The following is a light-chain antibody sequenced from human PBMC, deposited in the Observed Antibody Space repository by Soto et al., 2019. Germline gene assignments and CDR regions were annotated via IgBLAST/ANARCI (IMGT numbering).Light chain of an antibody. J-gene: IGLJ3*02. CDR2: GNS. CDR1: SSNIGAGYD. V-gene: IGLV1-40*01. CDR3: QSYDSGLSGSV. Sequence: QSVLTQPPSVSGAPGQRVTISCTGSSSNIGAGYDVHWYQQLPGTAPKLLIYGNSNRPSGVPDRFSGSKSGTSASLAIAGLQAADEAAYYYQSYDSGLSGSVFGGGTKVTVL.